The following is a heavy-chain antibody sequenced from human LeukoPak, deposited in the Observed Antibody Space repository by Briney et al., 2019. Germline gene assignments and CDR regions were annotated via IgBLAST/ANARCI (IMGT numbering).Heavy chain of an antibody. CDR1: GYTFTSYD. CDR2: MNPNSGYT. D-gene: IGHD1-26*01. Sequence: ASVKVSCKASGYTFTSYDINCVRQATGQGLEWMGWMNPNSGYTGYAQKFQGRVSMTMNTSISTAYMELSSLRSEDTAVYYCARVPREIMSIWGQGTMVTVSS. J-gene: IGHJ3*02. CDR3: ARVPREIMSI. V-gene: IGHV1-8*01.